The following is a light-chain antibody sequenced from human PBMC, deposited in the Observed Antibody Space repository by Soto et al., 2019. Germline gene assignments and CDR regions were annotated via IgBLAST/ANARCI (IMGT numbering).Light chain of an antibody. CDR2: DNN. J-gene: IGLJ2*01. CDR3: QSFDTSLSGFVV. V-gene: IGLV1-40*01. CDR1: SSNIGAGYD. Sequence: QSVLTQPPSMSGAPGQRVTISCTGSSSNIGAGYDVHWYQQHPGTAPKLLIFDNNNRPSGVPDRFSGFKSDTSASLAITGLQAEDEADYYCQSFDTSLSGFVVFGGGTKLTVL.